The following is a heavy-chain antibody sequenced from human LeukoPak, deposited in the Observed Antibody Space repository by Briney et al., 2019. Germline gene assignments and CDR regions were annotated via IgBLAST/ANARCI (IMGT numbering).Heavy chain of an antibody. D-gene: IGHD6-19*01. Sequence: GGSLRLSCAASGFTLSNYGMHWVRQAPGKGLEWVAVISYDGSNTYYADSVKGRFTISRDNSKNTLYLQMNSLRTEDTGLFYCAKDRDTSGWRYFDYWGQGTLVIVSS. J-gene: IGHJ4*02. V-gene: IGHV3-30*18. CDR2: ISYDGSNT. CDR3: AKDRDTSGWRYFDY. CDR1: GFTLSNYG.